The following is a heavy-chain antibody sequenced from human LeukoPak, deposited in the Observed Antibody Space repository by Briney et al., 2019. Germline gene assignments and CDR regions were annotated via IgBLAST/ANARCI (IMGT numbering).Heavy chain of an antibody. Sequence: PGESLKISCRGSGYSFTNYWIGWVRQMPGKGLEWMGIIYPSDSDNRYRPSFQGQVTMSADKSISTAYLQWSSLKASDTAMYYCARLSLITMVRGVIQYYFEYWGQGTLVTVSS. J-gene: IGHJ4*02. V-gene: IGHV5-51*01. D-gene: IGHD3-10*01. CDR1: GYSFTNYW. CDR3: ARLSLITMVRGVIQYYFEY. CDR2: IYPSDSDN.